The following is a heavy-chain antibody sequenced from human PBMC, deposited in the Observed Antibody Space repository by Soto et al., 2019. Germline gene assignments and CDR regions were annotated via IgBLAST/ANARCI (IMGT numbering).Heavy chain of an antibody. CDR1: GFSLTTDRVG. CDR2: IYWDDSK. Sequence: QITLKESGPTLVKPTQTLTLTCTFSGFSLTTDRVGVGWIRQPPGEALEWLAVIYWDDSKTYRPSLESRLTITKDTAQNQVALTMTNMDSPDTAAYYCAHAYVGRSLYWGQGTLVTGSS. CDR3: AHAYVGRSLY. V-gene: IGHV2-5*02. J-gene: IGHJ4*02. D-gene: IGHD3-10*02.